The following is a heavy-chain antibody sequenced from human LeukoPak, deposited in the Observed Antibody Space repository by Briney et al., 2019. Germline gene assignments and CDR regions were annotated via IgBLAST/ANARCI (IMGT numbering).Heavy chain of an antibody. CDR3: AKNYYDSSGYYYSFDY. CDR1: GFSFTTYW. CDR2: INQDESSQ. J-gene: IGHJ4*02. Sequence: GGSLRLSCAASGFSFTTYWMGWVRQAPGKGLEWVANINQDESSQYYVDAVRGRFTISRDNAKNSLNLQMNSLRAEDTAVYYCAKNYYDSSGYYYSFDYWGQGTLVTVSS. V-gene: IGHV3-7*03. D-gene: IGHD3-22*01.